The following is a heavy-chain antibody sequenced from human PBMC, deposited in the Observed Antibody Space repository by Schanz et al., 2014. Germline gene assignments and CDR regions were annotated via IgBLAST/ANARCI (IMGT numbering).Heavy chain of an antibody. J-gene: IGHJ5*02. CDR2: IYSRGGT. D-gene: IGHD2-8*01. CDR1: GFNVGNNY. V-gene: IGHV3-66*01. Sequence: EVHLVDSGGTLVQPGGSLRLSCEASGFNVGNNYMSWVRQPPGKGLECISIIYSRGGTFHADSVKGRFTISRDKSKNTLYLEMNSLRAEDTAVYYCASRSVYAPTWGQGILVTVSS. CDR3: ASRSVYAPT.